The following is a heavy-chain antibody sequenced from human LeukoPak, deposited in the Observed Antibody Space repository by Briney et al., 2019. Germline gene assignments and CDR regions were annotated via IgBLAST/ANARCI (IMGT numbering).Heavy chain of an antibody. Sequence: PSETLSLTCSVSDGSISSGYYYWAWIRQPLGKGPEWIGSIYYSGTTYPNSSLKSRATISVDTSKNQFSLKLSSVTAADTAVYYCARQPKSCAPGIFITGKACWFDSWGQGTLVTVSP. J-gene: IGHJ5*01. V-gene: IGHV4-39*01. CDR3: ARQPKSCAPGIFITGKACWFDS. CDR1: DGSISSGYYY. D-gene: IGHD3-10*01. CDR2: IYYSGTT.